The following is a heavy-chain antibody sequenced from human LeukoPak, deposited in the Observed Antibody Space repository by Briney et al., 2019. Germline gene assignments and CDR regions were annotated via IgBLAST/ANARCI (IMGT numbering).Heavy chain of an antibody. CDR3: AREGSIVARTDY. V-gene: IGHV3-30-3*01. Sequence: GGSLRHSCEASGFTFDNYAMHWVRQAPGRRLEWVAVISFDGNQEYYPDSVKGRFTISRDNSKNTLYLQMNGLKTEDTAVYYCAREGSIVARTDYWGQGALVIVSS. CDR2: ISFDGNQE. D-gene: IGHD3-16*02. J-gene: IGHJ4*02. CDR1: GFTFDNYA.